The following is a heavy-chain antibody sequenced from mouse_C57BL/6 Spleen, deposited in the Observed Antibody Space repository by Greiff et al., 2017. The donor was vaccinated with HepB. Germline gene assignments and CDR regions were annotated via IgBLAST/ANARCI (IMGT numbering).Heavy chain of an antibody. V-gene: IGHV1-50*01. D-gene: IGHD2-3*01. CDR3: ARKGPYDGYFNY. J-gene: IGHJ3*01. CDR2: IDPSDSYT. CDR1: GYTFTSYW. Sequence: QVQLQQPGAELVKPGASVKLSCKASGYTFTSYWMQWVKQRPGQGLEWIGEIDPSDSYTNYNQKFKGKATLTVDTSSSTAYMQLSSLTSEDSAVYYCARKGPYDGYFNYWGQVTLVTVSA.